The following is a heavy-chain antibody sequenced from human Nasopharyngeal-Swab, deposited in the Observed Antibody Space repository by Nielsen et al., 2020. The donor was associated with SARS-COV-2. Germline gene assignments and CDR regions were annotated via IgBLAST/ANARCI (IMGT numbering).Heavy chain of an antibody. D-gene: IGHD6-13*01. CDR1: GGSFSGYY. V-gene: IGHV4-34*01. J-gene: IGHJ4*02. Sequence: SQTLSLTCAVYGGSFSGYYWSWIRQPPGKGLEWIGEINHSGRTSYNPSLKSRVTTSVDTSKNQFSLKLSSVTAADTAVYYCARIAGTFAFVDYWGQGTLVTVSS. CDR3: ARIAGTFAFVDY. CDR2: INHSGRT.